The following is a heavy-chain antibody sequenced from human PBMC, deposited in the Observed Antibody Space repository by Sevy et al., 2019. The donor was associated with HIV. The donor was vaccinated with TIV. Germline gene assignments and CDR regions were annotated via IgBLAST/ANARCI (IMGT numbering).Heavy chain of an antibody. J-gene: IGHJ6*02. D-gene: IGHD2-2*01. CDR1: GGSISSHY. V-gene: IGHV4-59*08. Sequence: SETLSLTCTVSGGSISSHYWSWIRQPPGKGLEWIGYIYYTGSTNYNPSLKSRVTISVDTSKNQFSLKLSSVTAADAAVYYCARHSPYCTSTSCSQTYYYGMDVWGQGTTVTVSS. CDR2: IYYTGST. CDR3: ARHSPYCTSTSCSQTYYYGMDV.